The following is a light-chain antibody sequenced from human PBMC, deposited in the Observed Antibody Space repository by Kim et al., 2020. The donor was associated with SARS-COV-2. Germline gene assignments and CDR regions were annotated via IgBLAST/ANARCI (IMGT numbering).Light chain of an antibody. CDR2: SAS. Sequence: EILMTQSPATLSVSPGERATLSCRASQSVSHNLAWYQQKPGQAPRLLINSASTRATGIPARFSGSGSGTDFTLTISSLQSEDFAVYYCQQYNNWPLTFGQGTRLEIK. J-gene: IGKJ5*01. CDR3: QQYNNWPLT. CDR1: QSVSHN. V-gene: IGKV3-15*01.